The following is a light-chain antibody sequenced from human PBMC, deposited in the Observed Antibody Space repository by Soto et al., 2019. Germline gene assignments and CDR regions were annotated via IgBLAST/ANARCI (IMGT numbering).Light chain of an antibody. V-gene: IGKV3-20*01. J-gene: IGKJ5*01. CDR2: DTS. Sequence: EIVMTQSPATLSVSPGETASLSCRASQSAGNFLAWYQQKPGQAPRLLIYDTSSRASGIPDRFSGSGSGTDFTLTISRLETEDFAVFYCQQYGTSEIIFGQGTRLEIK. CDR3: QQYGTSEII. CDR1: QSAGNF.